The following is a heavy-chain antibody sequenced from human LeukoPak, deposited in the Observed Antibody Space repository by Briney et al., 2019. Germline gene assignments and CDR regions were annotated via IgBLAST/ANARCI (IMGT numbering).Heavy chain of an antibody. V-gene: IGHV5-51*01. CDR1: GYTFTNYW. CDR2: IYPGDSDT. D-gene: IGHD2-21*02. J-gene: IGHJ4*02. Sequence: GESLKISCKGSGYTFTNYWIGWVRQMPGKGLEWMGIIYPGDSDTRYSPSFQGQVTISADKSISTAYLQWSSLKAPDTAMYYCARLSYCGGDCHYSSYFDYWGQGNLVTVSS. CDR3: ARLSYCGGDCHYSSYFDY.